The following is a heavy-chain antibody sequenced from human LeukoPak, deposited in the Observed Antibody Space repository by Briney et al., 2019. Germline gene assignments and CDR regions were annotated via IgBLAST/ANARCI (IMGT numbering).Heavy chain of an antibody. CDR2: INSNGGST. V-gene: IGHV3-64*01. D-gene: IGHD6-13*01. Sequence: TGGSLRLSCVASGFTFSSYAMHWVRQTPGKGLEYVSGINSNGGSTHYANSVKGRFTISRDNSKNTLYLQMGSLRAEDMAVYYCARDGSSSWYYYYYMDVWGKGTTVTVSS. CDR1: GFTFSSYA. J-gene: IGHJ6*03. CDR3: ARDGSSSWYYYYYMDV.